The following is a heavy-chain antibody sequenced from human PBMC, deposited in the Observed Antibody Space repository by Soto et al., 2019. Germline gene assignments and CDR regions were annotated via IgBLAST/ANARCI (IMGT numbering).Heavy chain of an antibody. CDR2: INHSGST. CDR1: GGSFSGYY. J-gene: IGHJ4*02. D-gene: IGHD2-2*01. Sequence: QVQLQQWGAGLLKPSETLSLTCAVYGGSFSGYYWSWIRQPPGKGLEWIGEINHSGSTNYNPSLKSRVTISVDTSKNQFSLKLSSVTAADTAVYYCARGYCSSTSCWNFFDYWGQGTLVTVSS. V-gene: IGHV4-34*01. CDR3: ARGYCSSTSCWNFFDY.